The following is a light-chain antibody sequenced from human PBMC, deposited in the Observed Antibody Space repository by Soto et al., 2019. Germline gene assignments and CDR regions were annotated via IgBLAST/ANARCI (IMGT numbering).Light chain of an antibody. CDR2: DVS. J-gene: IGLJ2*01. CDR3: SSYTSSSSVV. Sequence: QSALTQPDSVSGSPGQSFTIACTGTSSDVGGYNSVSWYQQHPGKAPKLMIYDVSNRPSGVSNRFSGSKSGNTASLTISGLQAEDEADYYCSSYTSSSSVVFGGGTKLTVL. V-gene: IGLV2-14*01. CDR1: SSDVGGYNS.